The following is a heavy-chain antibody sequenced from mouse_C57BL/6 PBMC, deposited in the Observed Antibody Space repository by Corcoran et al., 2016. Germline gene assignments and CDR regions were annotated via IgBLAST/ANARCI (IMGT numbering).Heavy chain of an antibody. Sequence: QIQLVQSGPKLKKPGETVKISCKASVYTFTTYGMSWVKQAPGKGLKWMGWINTYSGVPTYADDFKGRFAFSLETSASTAYLQINNLKNEDTATYFCARHDGYYKYYCDYWGQGTTLTVSS. CDR1: VYTFTTYG. D-gene: IGHD2-3*01. CDR2: INTYSGVP. V-gene: IGHV9-3*01. J-gene: IGHJ2*01. CDR3: ARHDGYYKYYCDY.